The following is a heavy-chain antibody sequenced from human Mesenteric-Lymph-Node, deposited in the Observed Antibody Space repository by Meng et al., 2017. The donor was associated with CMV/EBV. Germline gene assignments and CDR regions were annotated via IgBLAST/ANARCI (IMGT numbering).Heavy chain of an antibody. CDR1: GVTCSSHW. Sequence: LRISCAASGVTCSSHWMHWVRQAPGKGLVWVSRINSDGSSTSYADSVKGRFTISRDNAKNTLYLQMNSLRAEDTAVYYCVRDWGFDYWGQGTLVTVSS. V-gene: IGHV3-74*01. CDR3: VRDWGFDY. D-gene: IGHD3-16*01. J-gene: IGHJ4*02. CDR2: INSDGSST.